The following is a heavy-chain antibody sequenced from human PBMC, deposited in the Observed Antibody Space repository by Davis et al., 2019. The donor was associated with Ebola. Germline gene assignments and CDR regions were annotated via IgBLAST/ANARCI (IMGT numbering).Heavy chain of an antibody. J-gene: IGHJ4*02. CDR1: GFTVSSNY. CDR3: AKGTRDY. V-gene: IGHV3-23*01. Sequence: GESLKISCAASGFTVSSNYMSWVRQAPGKGLEWVSAISGSGGSTYYADSVKGRFTISRDNSKNTVYLQMNSLRAEDTAVYYCAKGTRDYWGQGTLVTVSS. CDR2: ISGSGGST.